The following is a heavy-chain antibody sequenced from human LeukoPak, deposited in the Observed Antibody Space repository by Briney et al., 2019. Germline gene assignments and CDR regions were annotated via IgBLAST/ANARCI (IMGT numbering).Heavy chain of an antibody. V-gene: IGHV3-23*01. CDR1: GFTFSSYG. D-gene: IGHD4-17*01. Sequence: GSLRLSCAASGFTFSSYGMSWVRPAPGKGLEWVSAISGSGGSTYYADSVKGRFTISRDNSKNTLYLQMNSLRAEGTAVYYCAKDGVYYGDYPHDYWGQGTLVTVSS. J-gene: IGHJ4*02. CDR2: ISGSGGST. CDR3: AKDGVYYGDYPHDY.